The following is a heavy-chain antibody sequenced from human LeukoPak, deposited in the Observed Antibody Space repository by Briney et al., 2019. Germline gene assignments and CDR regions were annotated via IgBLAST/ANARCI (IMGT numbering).Heavy chain of an antibody. Sequence: SETLSLTCTVSGDSVSSGPYYWSWIRQPPGKSLEWIGYIYRSGSSYNNPSLKSRVTMSVDRSKNQFSLKLSSVTAADTAIYYCARGTTYYFDYWGQGTLVTVSS. D-gene: IGHD1-1*01. CDR2: IYRSGSS. CDR3: ARGTTYYFDY. V-gene: IGHV4-30-2*01. CDR1: GDSVSSGPYY. J-gene: IGHJ4*02.